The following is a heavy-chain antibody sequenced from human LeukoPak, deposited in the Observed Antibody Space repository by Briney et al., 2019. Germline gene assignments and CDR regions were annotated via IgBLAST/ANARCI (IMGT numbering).Heavy chain of an antibody. Sequence: ASVKVSCKASGGTFGSYAISWVRQAPGQGLEWMGGIIPIFGTANYAQKFQGRVTITADESTSTAYMELRSLRSDDTAVYYCARGSGSYPKYYFDYWGQGTLVTVSS. CDR2: IIPIFGTA. CDR3: ARGSGSYPKYYFDY. J-gene: IGHJ4*02. D-gene: IGHD1-26*01. V-gene: IGHV1-69*13. CDR1: GGTFGSYA.